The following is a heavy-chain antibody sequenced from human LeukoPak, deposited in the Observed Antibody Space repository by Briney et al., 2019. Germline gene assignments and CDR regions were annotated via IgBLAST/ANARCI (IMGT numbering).Heavy chain of an antibody. V-gene: IGHV4-4*02. CDR3: AREGGFYRPLDY. J-gene: IGHJ4*02. CDR2: VHLDGRT. D-gene: IGHD3-3*01. CDR1: GGSVTSTNW. Sequence: TSEALSLTCAVSGGSVTSTNWWTWVRQPPGKGLEWIGEVHLDGRTNYNPSLTGRLTMSVDLYERHISLKMTSVTAADTAVYYCAREGGFYRPLDYSGEGMLVTVSA.